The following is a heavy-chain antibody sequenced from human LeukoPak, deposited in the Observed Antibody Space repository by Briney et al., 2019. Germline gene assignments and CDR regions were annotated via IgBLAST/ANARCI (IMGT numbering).Heavy chain of an antibody. J-gene: IGHJ4*02. CDR2: ISSSGSTI. D-gene: IGHD6-19*01. CDR1: GFTFSDYY. Sequence: GGSLRLSCAASGFTFSDYYMSWIRQAPGKGLEWVSYISSSGSTIYYADSVKGRFTISRDNAKNSLYLQMNSLRAEDTAVYYCARDSRYSSGWYPQDYWGQGTLVTVSS. V-gene: IGHV3-11*04. CDR3: ARDSRYSSGWYPQDY.